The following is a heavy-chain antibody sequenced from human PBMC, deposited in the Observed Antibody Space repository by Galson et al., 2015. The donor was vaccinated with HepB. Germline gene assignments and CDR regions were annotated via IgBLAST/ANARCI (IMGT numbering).Heavy chain of an antibody. D-gene: IGHD3-16*02. CDR2: ISGSGGST. CDR3: AGHYVWGTYRSADLRY. CDR1: GFIFSSYA. J-gene: IGHJ4*02. V-gene: IGHV3-23*01. Sequence: SLRLSCAASGFIFSSYAMSWVRQAPGKGLEGVSTISGSGGSTYYADSVKGRFTISRDNSKNTLYLQMNSLRAEDTAVYYRAGHYVWGTYRSADLRYWGQGTLVTVSS.